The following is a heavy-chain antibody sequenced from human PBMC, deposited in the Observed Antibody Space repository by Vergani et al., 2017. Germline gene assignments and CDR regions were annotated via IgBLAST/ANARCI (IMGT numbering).Heavy chain of an antibody. J-gene: IGHJ4*02. CDR3: ARGDYGILTGYRY. CDR2: INPSGGHT. D-gene: IGHD3-9*01. Sequence: QVQVVQSGAEVKKSGASVKVSCKTSGYTFSNYYMHWVRQAPGQGLEWMGIINPSGGHTNYAQKIQGRVTMTRDTSTSTVYMGLSSLRSEDTAIYYCARGDYGILTGYRYWGQGTLVTVSA. CDR1: GYTFSNYY. V-gene: IGHV1-46*03.